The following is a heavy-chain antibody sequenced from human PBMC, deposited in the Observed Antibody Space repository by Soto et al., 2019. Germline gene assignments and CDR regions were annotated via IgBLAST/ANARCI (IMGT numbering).Heavy chain of an antibody. CDR1: GGRFSTYT. J-gene: IGHJ5*02. V-gene: IGHV1-69*04. Sequence: GASVKVSCKASGGRFSTYTITWVRQAPGQGLEWMGRIIPIIGIINYAQKFQGRVTISADKFTGTAYMELTGLRSDDTAVYYCAGDPDSHYNDSHASSYPWGQGTLVTVSS. CDR2: IIPIIGII. D-gene: IGHD4-4*01. CDR3: AGDPDSHYNDSHASSYP.